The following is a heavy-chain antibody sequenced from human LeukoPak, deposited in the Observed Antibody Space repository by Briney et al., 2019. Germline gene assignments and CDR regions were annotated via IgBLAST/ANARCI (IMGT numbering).Heavy chain of an antibody. V-gene: IGHV4-30-2*01. J-gene: IGHJ4*02. Sequence: SETLSLTCTVSGGSISSGGYYWSWIRQPPGKGLEWIGYIYHSGSTYYNPSLKSRVTISVDRSKNQFSLKLSSVTAADTAVYYCARGHVVPAAIDYWGQGTPVTVSS. CDR3: ARGHVVPAAIDY. D-gene: IGHD2-2*01. CDR2: IYHSGST. CDR1: GGSISSGGYY.